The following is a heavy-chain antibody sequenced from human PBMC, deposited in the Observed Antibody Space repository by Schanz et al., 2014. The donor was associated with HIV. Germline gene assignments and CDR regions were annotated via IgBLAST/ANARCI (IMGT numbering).Heavy chain of an antibody. D-gene: IGHD6-25*01. Sequence: EVQLLESGGGLVQPGGSLRLSCAASGFTFSSYAMSWVRPAPGKGLGGVSSIIDSGGHTYYADSLKGRFTISRDNSKNTLSLQMNTLTAEDTAVYYCAKDALQRSVWQDSWGQGTLVTVSS. CDR1: GFTFSSYA. J-gene: IGHJ4*02. CDR3: AKDALQRSVWQDS. V-gene: IGHV3-23*01. CDR2: IIDSGGHT.